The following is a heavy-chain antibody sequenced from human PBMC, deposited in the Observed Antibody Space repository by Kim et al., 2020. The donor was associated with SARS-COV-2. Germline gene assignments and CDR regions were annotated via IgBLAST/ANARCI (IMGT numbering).Heavy chain of an antibody. CDR2: IKQDGSET. J-gene: IGHJ4*02. CDR3: ASHSGTYFDY. D-gene: IGHD1-26*01. V-gene: IGHV3-7*05. Sequence: GGSLRLSCAASGFTFTTYWMTWVRQAPGKGLEWVANIKQDGSETYYVDSVRGRFTISRDNAKNSLFLQMNSLRAEDTAVYYCASHSGTYFDYWGRGALVT. CDR1: GFTFTTYW.